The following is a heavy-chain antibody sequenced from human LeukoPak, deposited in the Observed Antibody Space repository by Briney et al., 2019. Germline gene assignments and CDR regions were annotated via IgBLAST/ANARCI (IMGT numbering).Heavy chain of an antibody. CDR1: GYSFTSYW. Sequence: GESLKISCKGSGYSFTSYWIGWVRQIPGKGLEWIGIIYSGDSDTRYSPSFQGQVTISADKSISTAYLQWSSLKASDTAMYYCARGIAMAGSDYYGMDVWGQGTTVTVSS. CDR3: ARGIAMAGSDYYGMDV. J-gene: IGHJ6*02. CDR2: IYSGDSDT. V-gene: IGHV5-51*01. D-gene: IGHD6-19*01.